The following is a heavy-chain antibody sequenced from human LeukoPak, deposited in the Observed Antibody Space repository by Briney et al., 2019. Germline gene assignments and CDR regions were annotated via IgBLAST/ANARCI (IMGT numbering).Heavy chain of an antibody. D-gene: IGHD6-13*01. CDR1: GFTFSSYG. V-gene: IGHV3-33*01. CDR3: ARSYSSSWYEVDYYYYYGMDV. J-gene: IGHJ6*02. CDR2: IWYDGSNK. Sequence: GGSLRLFCAASGFTFSSYGMHWVRQAPGKGLEWVAVIWYDGSNKYYADSVKGRFTISRDNSKNTLYLQMNSLRAEDTAVYYCARSYSSSWYEVDYYYYYGMDVWGQGTTVTVSS.